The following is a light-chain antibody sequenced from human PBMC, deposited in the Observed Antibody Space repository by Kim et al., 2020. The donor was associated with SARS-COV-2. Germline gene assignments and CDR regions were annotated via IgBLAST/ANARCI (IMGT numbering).Light chain of an antibody. J-gene: IGKJ1*01. CDR2: KEA. CDR1: QAFRDSDGNTC. V-gene: IGKV2-30*01. Sequence: PASISCRVSQAFRDSDGNTCLNWLQQRPGEYARKLIIKEAYRVAGVAHRCSGGGSGGDLTLKIIRVVADDNGVYYCRQGSHSHRTFGQGTKVDIK. CDR3: RQGSHSHRT.